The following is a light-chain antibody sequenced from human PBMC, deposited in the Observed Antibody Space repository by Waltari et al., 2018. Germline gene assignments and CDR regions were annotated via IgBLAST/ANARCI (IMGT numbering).Light chain of an antibody. CDR2: EGS. J-gene: IGLJ3*02. CDR3: CSYAGGSTWV. Sequence: QSALTQSASVSGSPGQSITTSCTGTSSDVGSYNLVSWYQQHPGKAPKLMIYEGSKRPSGVSNRFSGSKSGNTASLTISGLQAEDEADYYCCSYAGGSTWVFGGGTKLTVL. V-gene: IGLV2-23*01. CDR1: SSDVGSYNL.